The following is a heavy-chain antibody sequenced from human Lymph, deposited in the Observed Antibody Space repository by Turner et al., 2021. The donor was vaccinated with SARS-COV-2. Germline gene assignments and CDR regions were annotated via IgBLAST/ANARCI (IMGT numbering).Heavy chain of an antibody. V-gene: IGHV3-20*01. CDR2: INWNGGSI. D-gene: IGHD1-26*01. CDR3: ARGTGATDY. J-gene: IGHJ4*02. Sequence: EVQLVDSGGGVVRPGGSSGLSCEASGITFDDYGMNWVSQAPGKGLEWFFSINWNGGSIGYADSVKGRFTISRDNAKNSLYLQMNSLRAEDTAFYHCARGTGATDYWGQGTLVTVSS. CDR1: GITFDDYG.